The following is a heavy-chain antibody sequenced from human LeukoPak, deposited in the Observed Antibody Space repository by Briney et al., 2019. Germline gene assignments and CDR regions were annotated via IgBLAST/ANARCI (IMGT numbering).Heavy chain of an antibody. Sequence: GGSLRLSCAVSGFSVAIYGITWVRQTPEKGLEWVSAISENPERRHYSNSVTGRFIISRDRSKNTVFLQMTSLRAEDTGVYYCAREENTLLLSLDYWGLGTLVTVSS. CDR1: GFSVAIYG. CDR2: ISENPERR. D-gene: IGHD2/OR15-2a*01. J-gene: IGHJ4*02. V-gene: IGHV3-23*01. CDR3: AREENTLLLSLDY.